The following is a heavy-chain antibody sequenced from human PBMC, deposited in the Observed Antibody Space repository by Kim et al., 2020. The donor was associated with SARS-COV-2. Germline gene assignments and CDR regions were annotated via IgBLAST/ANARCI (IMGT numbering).Heavy chain of an antibody. V-gene: IGHV4-59*12. CDR1: GGSMSLYY. J-gene: IGHJ5*02. D-gene: IGHD2-2*01. CDR2: VFHTGTT. CDR3: TRRDRSTWHLDL. Sequence: SETLSLTCTVSGGSMSLYYWSWVRQPPGKGLEWIGYVFHTGTTNYNPSLRRRVAMSMDTSRTQFSLKLTSVTAADTAMYYCTRRDRSTWHLDLWGQGTLV.